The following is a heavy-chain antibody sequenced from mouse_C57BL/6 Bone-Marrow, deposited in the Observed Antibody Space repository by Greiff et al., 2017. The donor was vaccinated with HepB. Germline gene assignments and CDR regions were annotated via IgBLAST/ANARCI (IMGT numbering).Heavy chain of an antibody. CDR2: IDPETGGT. V-gene: IGHV1-15*01. CDR3: IRSATVVEDYAMDF. CDR1: GYTFTDYE. Sequence: QVQLQQSGAELVRPGASVTLSCKASGYTFTDYEMHWVKQTPVHGLEWIGAIDPETGGTAYNQKFKGKAILTADKSSSTAYMELRSLTSEDSAVYYCIRSATVVEDYAMDFWGQVTSVPVAS. J-gene: IGHJ4*01. D-gene: IGHD1-1*01.